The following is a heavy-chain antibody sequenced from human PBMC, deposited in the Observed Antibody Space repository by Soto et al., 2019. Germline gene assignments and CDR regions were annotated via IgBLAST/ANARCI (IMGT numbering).Heavy chain of an antibody. J-gene: IGHJ4*02. D-gene: IGHD5-12*01. CDR3: ARGLSDSGYDKGDYFDY. CDR2: INHSGST. CDR1: GGSFSGYY. V-gene: IGHV4-34*01. Sequence: QVQLQQWGAGLLKPSETLSLTCAVYGGSFSGYYWSWIRQPPGKGLEWSGEINHSGSTNYNPSLKSRVTISVDTSKNQFSLKLSSVTAADTAVYYCARGLSDSGYDKGDYFDYWGQGTLVTVSS.